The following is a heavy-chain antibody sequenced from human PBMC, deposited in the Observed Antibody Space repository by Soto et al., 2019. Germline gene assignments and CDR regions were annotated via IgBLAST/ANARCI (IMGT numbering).Heavy chain of an antibody. D-gene: IGHD3-10*01. CDR3: ARIQTQLLWFGEPYYFDY. CDR1: GYSFTSYW. CDR2: IYPGDSDT. V-gene: IGHV5-51*01. J-gene: IGHJ4*02. Sequence: PGESLKISCKGSGYSFTSYWIGWVRQMPGKGLEWMGIIYPGDSDTRYSPSFQGQVTISADKSISTAYLQWSSLKASDTAMYYCARIQTQLLWFGEPYYFDYWGQGTLVTVSS.